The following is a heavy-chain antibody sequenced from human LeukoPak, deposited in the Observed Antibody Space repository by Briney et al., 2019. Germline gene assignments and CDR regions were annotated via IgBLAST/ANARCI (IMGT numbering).Heavy chain of an antibody. Sequence: GSLRLSCAASGFTFSSYAMSWVRQAPGKGLEWVSTISGSGGDTYYADSVKGRFTISRDNSKNTLYLQMNSLRAEDTAVYYCAKQSGSGSYHDFWGQGTLVTVSS. D-gene: IGHD3-10*01. V-gene: IGHV3-23*01. J-gene: IGHJ4*02. CDR3: AKQSGSGSYHDF. CDR2: ISGSGGDT. CDR1: GFTFSSYA.